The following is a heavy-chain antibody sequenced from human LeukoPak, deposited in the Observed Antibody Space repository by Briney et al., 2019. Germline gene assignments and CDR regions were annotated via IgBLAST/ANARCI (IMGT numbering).Heavy chain of an antibody. CDR3: ARDRLSYYYDSSGVDAFDI. CDR2: ISSSSYI. Sequence: GGSLRLSCAASGFTFSSYSMNWVRQAPGKGLEWVSSISSSSYIYYADSVKGRFTISRDNAKNSLYLQMNSLRAEDTAVYYCARDRLSYYYDSSGVDAFDIWGQGTMVTVSS. CDR1: GFTFSSYS. V-gene: IGHV3-21*01. J-gene: IGHJ3*02. D-gene: IGHD3-22*01.